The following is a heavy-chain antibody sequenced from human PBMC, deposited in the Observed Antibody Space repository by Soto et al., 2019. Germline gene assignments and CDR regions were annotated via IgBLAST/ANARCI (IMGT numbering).Heavy chain of an antibody. J-gene: IGHJ4*02. Sequence: GGSLRLSCAASGFDFGYYAMGWVRQAPGKGLEWVSCISDSGRPTYYADSVKGRFTVSRDNSKKTLYLLMNSLRAEDTARYYCAKDARRSSGWYYFDYWGQGSLVTVS. D-gene: IGHD6-19*01. CDR2: ISDSGRPT. CDR3: AKDARRSSGWYYFDY. V-gene: IGHV3-23*01. CDR1: GFDFGYYA.